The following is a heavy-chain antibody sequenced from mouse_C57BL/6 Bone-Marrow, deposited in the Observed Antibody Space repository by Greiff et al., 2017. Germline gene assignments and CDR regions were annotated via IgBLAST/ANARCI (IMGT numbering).Heavy chain of an antibody. CDR2: IYPRSGNT. Sequence: QVQLQQSGAELARPGASVKLSCKASGYTFTSYGISWVKQRTGQGLEWIGEIYPRSGNTYYNEKFKGKATLTADKSSSTAYMELRSLTSEDSAVYFCARTIYYDYDLAWFAYWGQGTLVTVSA. CDR3: ARTIYYDYDLAWFAY. D-gene: IGHD2-4*01. V-gene: IGHV1-81*01. J-gene: IGHJ3*01. CDR1: GYTFTSYG.